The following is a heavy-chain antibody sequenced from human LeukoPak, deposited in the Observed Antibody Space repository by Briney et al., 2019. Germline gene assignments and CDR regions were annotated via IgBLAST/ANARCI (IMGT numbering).Heavy chain of an antibody. D-gene: IGHD6-19*01. V-gene: IGHV1-18*01. CDR3: ARDWGYSSGSP. J-gene: IGHJ5*02. Sequence: ASVKVSCQASGFTFTTKNGISWVRQAPGQGFEWMGWIKGTNDNTNYAQKFQGRVTITADKSTSTAYMELSSLRSEDTAVYYCARDWGYSSGSPWGQGTLVTVSS. CDR1: GFTFTTKNG. CDR2: IKGTNDNT.